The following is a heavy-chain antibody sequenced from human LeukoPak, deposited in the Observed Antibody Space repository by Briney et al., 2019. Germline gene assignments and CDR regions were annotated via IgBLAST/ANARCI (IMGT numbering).Heavy chain of an antibody. CDR1: GFTFSSYA. CDR2: ISGSGGST. CDR3: AKVDYYDSSGYY. D-gene: IGHD3-22*01. V-gene: IGHV3-23*01. Sequence: GGSLRLSCAASGFTFSSYAMSWVRQAPGKGLEWVSAISGSGGSTYCADSVKGRFTISRDNSKNTLYLQMNSLRAEDTAVYYCAKVDYYDSSGYYWGQGTLVTVSS. J-gene: IGHJ4*02.